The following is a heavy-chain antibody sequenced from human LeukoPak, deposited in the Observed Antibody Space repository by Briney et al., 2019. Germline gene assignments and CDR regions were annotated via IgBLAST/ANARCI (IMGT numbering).Heavy chain of an antibody. J-gene: IGHJ4*02. V-gene: IGHV3-48*01. Sequence: GGSLRLSCAASGSSFSSYSINWVRQAPGKGLEWVSYISGDGNAKHYTDSVKGRFTISRDNAKNALYLQMNSLRAEDTAVYFCARDYVYAFDYWGQGTLVTVSS. CDR3: ARDYVYAFDY. CDR2: ISGDGNAK. CDR1: GSSFSSYS. D-gene: IGHD2/OR15-2a*01.